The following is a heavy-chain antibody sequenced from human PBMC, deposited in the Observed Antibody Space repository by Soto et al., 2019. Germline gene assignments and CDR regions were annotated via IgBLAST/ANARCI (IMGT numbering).Heavy chain of an antibody. CDR1: GFTFSSYA. V-gene: IGHV3-30-3*01. CDR3: ARGASQLVPVDLSWFDP. J-gene: IGHJ5*02. D-gene: IGHD6-6*01. Sequence: QVQLVESGGGVVQPGRSLRLSCAASGFTFSSYAMHWVRQAPGKGLEWVAVISYDGSNKYYADSVKGRFTISRDNSKNALYLQMNSLRAEDTAVYYCARGASQLVPVDLSWFDPCGHGTLVTVSS. CDR2: ISYDGSNK.